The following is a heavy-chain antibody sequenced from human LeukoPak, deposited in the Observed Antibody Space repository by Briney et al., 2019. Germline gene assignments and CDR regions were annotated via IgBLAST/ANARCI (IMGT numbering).Heavy chain of an antibody. CDR2: ISAYNGNT. D-gene: IGHD3-10*01. CDR3: ARDLFGRGSGSYYGY. CDR1: GYTFTSYG. Sequence: ASVKVSCKASGYTFTSYGISWVRQAPGQGLEWMGWISAYNGNTNYAQKLEGRVTMTTDTSTSTAYMELRSLRPDDTAVYYCARDLFGRGSGSYYGYWGQGTLVTVSS. V-gene: IGHV1-18*01. J-gene: IGHJ4*02.